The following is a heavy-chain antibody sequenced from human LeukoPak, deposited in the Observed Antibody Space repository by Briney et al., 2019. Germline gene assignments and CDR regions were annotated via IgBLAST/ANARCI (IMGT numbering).Heavy chain of an antibody. CDR1: GGSISSYY. J-gene: IGHJ4*02. Sequence: SQTLSLTCTVSGGSISSYYWSWIRQPPGKGLEWIGYIYYSGSPNYNPSLKSRVTISVDTSKNQFSLKLSSVTAADTAVYFCAGGSTMIRGAADYWGQGTLVTVSS. V-gene: IGHV4-59*01. CDR3: AGGSTMIRGAADY. D-gene: IGHD3-10*01. CDR2: IYYSGSP.